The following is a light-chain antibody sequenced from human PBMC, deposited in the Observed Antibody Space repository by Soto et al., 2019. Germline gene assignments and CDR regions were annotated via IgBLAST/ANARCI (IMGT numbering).Light chain of an antibody. CDR1: QTISNY. J-gene: IGKJ4*01. Sequence: DIQMTQSPSSLSASVGDRVTITCRASQTISNYLNWYQQKPGKAPKLLIYAASNLQSGGPSRFSGSVSGAEFTLTINSLQPEDCAIYYCQQSFTVPLTVGGGTKVDIK. V-gene: IGKV1-39*01. CDR3: QQSFTVPLT. CDR2: AAS.